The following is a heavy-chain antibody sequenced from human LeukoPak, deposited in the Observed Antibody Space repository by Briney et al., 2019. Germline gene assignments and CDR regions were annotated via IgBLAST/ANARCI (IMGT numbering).Heavy chain of an antibody. V-gene: IGHV1-2*02. D-gene: IGHD6-19*01. J-gene: IGHJ4*02. CDR1: GYTFTGYY. CDR3: ARGSIAVAGDYFDY. Sequence: ASVKVSCKASGYTFTGYYMHWVRQAPGQGLEWRGWINPNSGGTNYAQKFQGRVTMTRDTSISTAYMELSRLRSDDTAVYYCARGSIAVAGDYFDYWGQGTLVTVSS. CDR2: INPNSGGT.